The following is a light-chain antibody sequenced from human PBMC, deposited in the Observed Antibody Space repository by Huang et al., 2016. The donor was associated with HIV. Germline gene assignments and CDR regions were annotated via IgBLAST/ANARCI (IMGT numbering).Light chain of an antibody. Sequence: ERVMTQSPATLSVSLGETATLSCRASQYVSSNFAWYQQKPGQAPRLLIYGASTRVADIPARFSGNGSGIEFTLTISTLQSEDFAVYYCQQYNNWPRTFGQGTKLEIK. CDR1: QYVSSN. J-gene: IGKJ2*01. CDR2: GAS. V-gene: IGKV3-15*01. CDR3: QQYNNWPRT.